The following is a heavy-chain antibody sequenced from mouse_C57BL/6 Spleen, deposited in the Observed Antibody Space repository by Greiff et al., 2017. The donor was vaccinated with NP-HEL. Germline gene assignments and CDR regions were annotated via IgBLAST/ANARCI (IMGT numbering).Heavy chain of an antibody. CDR2: INPGSGGT. CDR3: ARGGNTVVAFHWYFDV. CDR1: GYAFTNYL. J-gene: IGHJ1*03. V-gene: IGHV1-54*01. Sequence: VQLQQSGAELVRPGTSVKVSCKASGYAFTNYLIEWVKQRPGQGLEWIGVINPGSGGTNYNEKFKGKATLTADKSSSTAYMQLSSLTSEDSAVYFCARGGNTVVAFHWYFDVGGTGTTVTVSS. D-gene: IGHD1-1*01.